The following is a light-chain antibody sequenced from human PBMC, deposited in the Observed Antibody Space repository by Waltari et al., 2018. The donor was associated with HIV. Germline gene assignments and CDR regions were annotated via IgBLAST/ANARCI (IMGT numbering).Light chain of an antibody. V-gene: IGKV4-1*01. Sequence: DIVMTQSPDSLPVSLGERASITCKSSQSVLYSSNNYNYLAWYQQKPGQPPKLLIYWAFTREFGVPDRFSGSGSGTDFTLTISSLQAEDAAIYYRQQYYSSPFTFGPGTKVNI. CDR3: QQYYSSPFT. CDR2: WAF. CDR1: QSVLYSSNNYNY. J-gene: IGKJ3*01.